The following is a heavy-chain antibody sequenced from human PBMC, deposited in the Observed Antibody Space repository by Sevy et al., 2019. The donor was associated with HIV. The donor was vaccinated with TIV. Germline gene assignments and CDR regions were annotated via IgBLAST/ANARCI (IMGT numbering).Heavy chain of an antibody. CDR3: ASPGLVGPFSGMDV. Sequence: ASVKVSYKASGYTFTGYYMHWVRQAPGQGLEWMGWINPNSGGTNYAQKFQGRVTMTRDTSTSTAYMELSRLRSDDTAVYYCASPGLVGPFSGMDVWGQGTTVTVSS. CDR1: GYTFTGYY. CDR2: INPNSGGT. D-gene: IGHD2-2*01. J-gene: IGHJ6*02. V-gene: IGHV1-2*02.